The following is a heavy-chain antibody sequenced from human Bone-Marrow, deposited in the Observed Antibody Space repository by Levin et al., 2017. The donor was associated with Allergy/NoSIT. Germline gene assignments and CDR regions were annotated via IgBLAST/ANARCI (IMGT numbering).Heavy chain of an antibody. J-gene: IGHJ4*02. V-gene: IGHV3-23*01. Sequence: GGSLRLSCAASGFTFSNYAMSWVRQAPGKGLEWVSGISGSGDSTYDGDSVKGRFTISRDNSKNTLYLQMNSLRAEDTAVYYCAKDRDFYGLGSLGNWGQGTLVTVSS. CDR2: ISGSGDST. CDR3: AKDRDFYGLGSLGN. CDR1: GFTFSNYA. D-gene: IGHD3-10*01.